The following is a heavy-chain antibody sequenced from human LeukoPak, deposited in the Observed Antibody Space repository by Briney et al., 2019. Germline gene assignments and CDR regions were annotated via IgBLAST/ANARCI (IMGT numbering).Heavy chain of an antibody. CDR2: ISYDGYKK. V-gene: IGHV3-30-3*01. CDR1: GFTFSSYA. J-gene: IGHJ5*02. Sequence: PGGSLRLSCAASGFTFSSYAMHWVRQGPGKGLEWVATISYDGYKKAYADSVKGRFTISRDSFKNTLYLQMNSLRPEDTAVYQCARDLMVRLTGTSPLDPWGQGTLVTVSS. CDR3: ARDLMVRLTGTSPLDP. D-gene: IGHD1-7*01.